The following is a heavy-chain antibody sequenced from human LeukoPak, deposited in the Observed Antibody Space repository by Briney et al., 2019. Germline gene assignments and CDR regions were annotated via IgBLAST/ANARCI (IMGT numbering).Heavy chain of an antibody. CDR2: ISGSGGST. CDR3: AKDPPEDIVVVPAAIGFDY. D-gene: IGHD2-2*02. V-gene: IGHV3-23*01. J-gene: IGHJ4*02. Sequence: WGSLRLSCAASGFTFSSYAMSWVREAPGTGLEWVSAISGSGGSTYYADSVKGRVTISRDNSKNTLYLQMNSLRAEDTAVYYCAKDPPEDIVVVPAAIGFDYWGQGTLVTVSS. CDR1: GFTFSSYA.